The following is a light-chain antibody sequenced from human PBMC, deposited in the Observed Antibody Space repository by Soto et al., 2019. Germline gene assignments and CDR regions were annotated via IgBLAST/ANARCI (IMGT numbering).Light chain of an antibody. CDR3: QQYNRLWT. Sequence: EIVLTQSPGTLSLSPGERATLSCRASQSVSSSYLAWYQQKPGQAPRLLIYGASSRATGIPDRFSGSGSGTDFTLTISRLEPEDFAVYYCQQYNRLWTFGQGTKVEIK. J-gene: IGKJ1*01. CDR2: GAS. CDR1: QSVSSSY. V-gene: IGKV3-20*01.